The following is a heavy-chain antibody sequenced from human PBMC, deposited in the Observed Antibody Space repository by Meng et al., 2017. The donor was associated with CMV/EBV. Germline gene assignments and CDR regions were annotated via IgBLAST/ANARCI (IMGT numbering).Heavy chain of an antibody. J-gene: IGHJ5*02. CDR3: ARADNWNSGLGFDP. D-gene: IGHD1-7*01. CDR1: GFTFSSYW. CDR2: INSDGSST. V-gene: IGHV3-74*01. Sequence: GESLKISCAASGFTFSSYWMHWVRQAPGKGLVWVSRINSDGSSTSYADSVKGRFTISRDNAKNTLYLQMNSLRAEDTAVYYCARADNWNSGLGFDPWGQGTLVTVSS.